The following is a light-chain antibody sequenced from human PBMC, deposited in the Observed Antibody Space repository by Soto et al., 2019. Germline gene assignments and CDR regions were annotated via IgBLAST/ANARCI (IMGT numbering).Light chain of an antibody. J-gene: IGKJ2*01. CDR1: QAISSW. CDR3: QQANSFPYT. Sequence: DIQMTQSPPYVSASEGDRVTITCRASQAISSWLAWYQQKPGPAPKLLIYAASTLQSGVPSRFSGSGSGTEFTLTISRLQPEDFATYYCQQANSFPYTFGQGTKLEIK. V-gene: IGKV1-12*01. CDR2: AAS.